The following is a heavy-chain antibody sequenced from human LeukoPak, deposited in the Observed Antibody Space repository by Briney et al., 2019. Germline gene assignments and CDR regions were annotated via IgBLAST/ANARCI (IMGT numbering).Heavy chain of an antibody. J-gene: IGHJ5*02. D-gene: IGHD1-1*01. CDR2: ISAYNGNT. CDR1: GYTFTSYG. V-gene: IGHV1-18*01. Sequence: ASVKVSCKASGYTFTSYGISWVRQAPGQGLEWMGWISAYNGNTNYAQKLQGRVTMTTDTSTSTAYMELRGLRSDDTAVYYCAGTTARYNWFDPWGQGTLVTVSS. CDR3: AGTTARYNWFDP.